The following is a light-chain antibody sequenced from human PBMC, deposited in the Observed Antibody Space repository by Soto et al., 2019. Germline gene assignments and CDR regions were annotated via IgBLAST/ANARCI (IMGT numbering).Light chain of an antibody. V-gene: IGLV1-51*01. CDR2: DDD. CDR1: SSNIGNNY. Sequence: QSVLTQPPSVSAAPGQKVTISCSGSSSNIGNNYVSWYQQLPRTAPKLLVYDDDERPSGIPDRFSGSKSGTSATLGITGLQTDDEADYYCGTWDSSLSAVVFGGGTKLTVL. J-gene: IGLJ3*02. CDR3: GTWDSSLSAVV.